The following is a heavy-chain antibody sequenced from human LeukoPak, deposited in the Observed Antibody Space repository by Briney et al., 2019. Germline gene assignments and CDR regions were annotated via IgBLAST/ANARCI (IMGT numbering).Heavy chain of an antibody. CDR1: GGSISASGHY. J-gene: IGHJ3*02. V-gene: IGHV4-39*01. D-gene: IGHD4-17*01. Sequence: SETLSPTCTVSGGSISASGHYWGWIRQPPGKGLEWIGSIYYSGSTYYNPSLRSRVTISLDTSKNQFSLKVNSVTAADTAVYYCARRDPDYGDAFDIWGQGTMVTVSS. CDR2: IYYSGST. CDR3: ARRDPDYGDAFDI.